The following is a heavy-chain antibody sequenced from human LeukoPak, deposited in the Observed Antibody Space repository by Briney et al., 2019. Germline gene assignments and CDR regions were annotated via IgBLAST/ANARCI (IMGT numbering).Heavy chain of an antibody. Sequence: SETPSLTCTVSGGSISSGGYYWSWIRQHPGKGLEWIGYIYYSGSTYYNPSLKSRVTISVDTSKNQFSLRLSSVTAADTAVYYCAREGQCSGGSCYDYRGQGTLVTVSS. CDR1: GGSISSGGYY. J-gene: IGHJ4*02. D-gene: IGHD2-15*01. V-gene: IGHV4-31*03. CDR2: IYYSGST. CDR3: AREGQCSGGSCYDY.